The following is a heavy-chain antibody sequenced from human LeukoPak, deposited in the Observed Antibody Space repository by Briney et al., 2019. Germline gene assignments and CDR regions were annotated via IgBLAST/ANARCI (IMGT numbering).Heavy chain of an antibody. CDR2: IYYSGST. CDR1: GGSISSYY. V-gene: IGHV4-59*01. D-gene: IGHD3-3*01. Sequence: KSSETLSLTCTVSGGSISSYYWSWIRQPPGKGLEWIGYIYYSGSTNYNPSLKSRVTISVDTSKNQFSLKLSSVTAADTAVYYCASLFPYDFWSGYLFDYWGQGTLVTVSS. CDR3: ASLFPYDFWSGYLFDY. J-gene: IGHJ4*02.